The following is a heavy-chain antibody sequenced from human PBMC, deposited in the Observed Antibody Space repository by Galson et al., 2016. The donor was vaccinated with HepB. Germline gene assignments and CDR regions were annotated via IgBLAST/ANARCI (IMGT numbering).Heavy chain of an antibody. D-gene: IGHD3-16*01. V-gene: IGHV3-53*01. CDR2: VYSDGST. Sequence: SLRLSCAASGFTVSSNYLSWVRQAPGKGLEWVSIVYSDGSTYYSDSVRGRFTISRDNSNNIVYLQTNSLRAEDTAVYFCAKNKATARVWGHYYYYMDVWGKGTTVTVSS. CDR1: GFTVSSNY. CDR3: AKNKATARVWGHYYYYMDV. J-gene: IGHJ6*03.